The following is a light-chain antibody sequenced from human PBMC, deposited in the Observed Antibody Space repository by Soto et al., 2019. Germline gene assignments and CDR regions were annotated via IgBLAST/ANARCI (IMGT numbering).Light chain of an antibody. CDR2: GAK. Sequence: EIQLTQSPSFMSASVGDRVNITCGASQAISNYLNWYQQKPGKAPNLLIFGAKTLQSGVPSRFSGSGYGTDFTLTITTLQTEEGGIYDCQQWYATPLTVGQGTRLDIK. J-gene: IGKJ5*01. V-gene: IGKV1-39*01. CDR3: QQWYATPLT. CDR1: QAISNY.